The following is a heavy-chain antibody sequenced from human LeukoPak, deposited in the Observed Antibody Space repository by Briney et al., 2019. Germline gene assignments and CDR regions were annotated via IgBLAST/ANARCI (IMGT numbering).Heavy chain of an antibody. D-gene: IGHD2-21*02. CDR2: INPSGGST. CDR3: ARDLAYCGSDCISDYYYYYYGMDV. Sequence: GASVKVSCKASGYTFTSYYMHWVRQAPGQGLEWMGIINPSGGSTSYAQKFQGRVAMTRDTSTSTVYMELSSLRSEDTAVYYCARDLAYCGSDCISDYYYYYYGMDVWGQGTTVTVSS. CDR1: GYTFTSYY. J-gene: IGHJ6*02. V-gene: IGHV1-46*01.